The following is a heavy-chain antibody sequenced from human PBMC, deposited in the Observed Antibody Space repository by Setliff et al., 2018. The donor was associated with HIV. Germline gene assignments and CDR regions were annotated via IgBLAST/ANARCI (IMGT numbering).Heavy chain of an antibody. CDR3: ARGKWLVQNFYSYYMDV. Sequence: PSETLSLTCTVSSGSISSYYWIWIRQPPGKGLEWIGHIFYSGSTNHNPSLKSRVTISVDTLKNQFSLKLSSVTAADTAVYYCARGKWLVQNFYSYYMDVWGKGTTVTVSS. J-gene: IGHJ6*03. V-gene: IGHV4-59*01. CDR2: IFYSGST. D-gene: IGHD6-19*01. CDR1: SGSISSYY.